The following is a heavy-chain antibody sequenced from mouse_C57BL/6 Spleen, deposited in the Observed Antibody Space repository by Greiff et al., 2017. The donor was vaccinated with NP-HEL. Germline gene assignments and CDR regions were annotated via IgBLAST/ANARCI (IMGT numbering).Heavy chain of an antibody. CDR1: GFTFSDYY. V-gene: IGHV5-16*01. D-gene: IGHD4-1*01. CDR3: ARVGTGTNYFDY. Sequence: EVKLMESEGGLVQPGSSMKLSCTASGFTFSDYYMAWVRQVPEKGLEWVANINYDGSSTYYLDSLKSRFIISRDNAKNILYLQMSSLKSEDTATYYCARVGTGTNYFDYWGQGTTLTVSS. CDR2: INYDGSST. J-gene: IGHJ2*01.